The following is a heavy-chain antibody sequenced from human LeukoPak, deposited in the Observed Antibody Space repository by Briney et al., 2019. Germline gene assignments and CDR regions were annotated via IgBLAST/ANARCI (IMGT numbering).Heavy chain of an antibody. D-gene: IGHD4-17*01. CDR2: IYYSGST. CDR1: GGPISCGDYY. J-gene: IGHJ4*02. Sequence: SETLSLTCTVSGGPISCGDYYWSWIRQQPGKGLEWIGYIYYSGSTYFNPSLKSRVTISVDTSKIHFALKLSSMTAADTAVYYCARSKYGDYSDYWGQGTLVTVSS. V-gene: IGHV4-31*03. CDR3: ARSKYGDYSDY.